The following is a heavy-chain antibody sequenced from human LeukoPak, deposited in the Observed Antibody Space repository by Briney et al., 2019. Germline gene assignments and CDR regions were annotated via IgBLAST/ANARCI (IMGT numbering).Heavy chain of an antibody. CDR1: GFTFSSYG. J-gene: IGHJ4*02. Sequence: GGSLRLSCAASGFTFSSYGMHWVRQAPGKGLEWVAFIRYDGSNKYYADSVKGRFTISRDNSKNTLYLQMNSLRAEDTAVYYCAKGGIVATPFDYWGQGTLVTVSS. V-gene: IGHV3-30*02. CDR2: IRYDGSNK. CDR3: AKGGIVATPFDY. D-gene: IGHD5-12*01.